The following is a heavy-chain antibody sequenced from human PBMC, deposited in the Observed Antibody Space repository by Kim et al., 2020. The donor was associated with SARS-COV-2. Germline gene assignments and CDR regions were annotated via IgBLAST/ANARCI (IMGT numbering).Heavy chain of an antibody. D-gene: IGHD4-4*01. J-gene: IGHJ6*03. V-gene: IGHV3-13*01. CDR3: ARGETTVTTGYYYYMDV. Sequence: VKGRFTISRENAKNSLYLQMNSLRAGDTAVYYCARGETTVTTGYYYYMDVWGKGTTVTVSS.